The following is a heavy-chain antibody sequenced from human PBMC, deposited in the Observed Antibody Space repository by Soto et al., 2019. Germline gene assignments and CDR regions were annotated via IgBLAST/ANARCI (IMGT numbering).Heavy chain of an antibody. D-gene: IGHD1-1*01. V-gene: IGHV4-30-4*01. Sequence: PSETLSLTCTVSVGSFRRDDFYLSWIRRPPGKGLEWIGCVYYSGRTYYNPSLESRITISMDTLKDQFSLKLSSVNAADTAVYYCARDRANSPDYFDYWGQGALVT. J-gene: IGHJ4*02. CDR1: VGSFRRDDFY. CDR2: VYYSGRT. CDR3: ARDRANSPDYFDY.